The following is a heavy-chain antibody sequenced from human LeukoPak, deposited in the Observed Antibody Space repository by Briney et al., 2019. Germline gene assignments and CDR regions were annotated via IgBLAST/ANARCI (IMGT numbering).Heavy chain of an antibody. CDR2: INPNSGGT. CDR1: GYTFTGYY. Sequence: ASVTVSCKASGYTFTGYYMHWVRQAPGQGLEWMGWINPNSGGTNYAQKFQGWVTMTRDTSISTAYMELSRLRSDDTAVYYCARDRTFDCGGDCYSFDYWGQGTLVTVSS. D-gene: IGHD2-21*02. V-gene: IGHV1-2*04. J-gene: IGHJ4*02. CDR3: ARDRTFDCGGDCYSFDY.